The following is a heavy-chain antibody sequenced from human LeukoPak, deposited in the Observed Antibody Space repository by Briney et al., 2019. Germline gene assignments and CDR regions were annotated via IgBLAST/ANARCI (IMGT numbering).Heavy chain of an antibody. CDR1: GGSISSSNW. Sequence: SSETLSLTCAVSGGSISSSNWWSWVRQPPGKGLEWIGEIYHSGSTNYNPSLKSRVTISVDKSKNQFSLKLSSVTAADTAVYYCARGGYDSSGFYSPYYFDYWGQGTLVTVSS. V-gene: IGHV4-4*02. D-gene: IGHD3-22*01. CDR2: IYHSGST. CDR3: ARGGYDSSGFYSPYYFDY. J-gene: IGHJ4*02.